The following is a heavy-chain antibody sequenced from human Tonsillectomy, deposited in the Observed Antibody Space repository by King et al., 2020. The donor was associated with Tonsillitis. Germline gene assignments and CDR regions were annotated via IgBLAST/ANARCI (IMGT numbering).Heavy chain of an antibody. V-gene: IGHV3-30*04. CDR1: GFTFSSYA. CDR3: ARDGGRYCSGGSGPALLDY. Sequence: QLVQSGGGVVQPGRSLRLSCAASGFTFSSYAMHWVRQAPGKGLEWVAVISYDGSNKYYADSVKGRFTISRDNSKNTLYLQMNSLRAEDTAVYYCARDGGRYCSGGSGPALLDYWGQGTLVTVSS. J-gene: IGHJ4*02. CDR2: ISYDGSNK. D-gene: IGHD2-15*01.